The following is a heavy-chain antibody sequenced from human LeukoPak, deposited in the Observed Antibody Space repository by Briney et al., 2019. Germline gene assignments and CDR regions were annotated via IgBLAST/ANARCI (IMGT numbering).Heavy chain of an antibody. CDR3: AKGLRGYSYAFDY. CDR1: GFTFDDYA. J-gene: IGHJ4*02. V-gene: IGHV3-9*01. Sequence: GGSLRLSCAASGFTFDDYAMHWVRQAPGKGLEWVSGISWNSGSIGYADSVKGRFTISRDNAKNSLYLQMSSLRAEDTALNYCAKGLRGYSYAFDYWGQGTLVTVSS. CDR2: ISWNSGSI. D-gene: IGHD5-18*01.